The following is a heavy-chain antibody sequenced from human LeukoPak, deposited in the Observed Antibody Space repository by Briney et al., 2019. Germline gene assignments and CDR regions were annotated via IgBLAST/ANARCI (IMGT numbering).Heavy chain of an antibody. J-gene: IGHJ4*02. Sequence: SSETLSLTCTVSGGSISSYYWSWIRQPPGKGLDWIGYIYYTASTKYNPSLKSRVTISVDTSKNQFSLELSSVTAADTAVYYCARVVVHGHSDYWGQGTLVTVSS. V-gene: IGHV4-59*01. CDR2: IYYTAST. CDR3: ARVVVHGHSDY. CDR1: GGSISSYY. D-gene: IGHD2-2*01.